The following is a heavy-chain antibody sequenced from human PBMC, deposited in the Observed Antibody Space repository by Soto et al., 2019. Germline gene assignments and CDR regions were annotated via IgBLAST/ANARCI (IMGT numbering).Heavy chain of an antibody. J-gene: IGHJ6*02. Sequence: SETLSLTCTVSGGSIISHYWSWVRQAPGKGLEWIGHIYYRGSTNYNPSLRSRSTISVDTSKNQFSLKLNSVTTADAAVYYCARDGREASGMDVWGQGTKVTVSS. V-gene: IGHV4-59*11. CDR2: IYYRGST. D-gene: IGHD1-26*01. CDR3: ARDGREASGMDV. CDR1: GGSIISHY.